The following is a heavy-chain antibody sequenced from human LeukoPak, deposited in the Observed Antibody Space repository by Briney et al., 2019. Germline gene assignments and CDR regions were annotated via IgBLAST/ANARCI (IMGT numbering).Heavy chain of an antibody. CDR1: GYTFTSYA. J-gene: IGHJ6*02. Sequence: GASVKVSCKASGYTFTSYAIHWVRQAPGQRLEWMGWINAGNANTKYSQKFQGRVTITRDTSASTAFMDLSSLRSEDTAVYYCARDKRGMDVWGQGTTVTVSS. V-gene: IGHV1-3*01. CDR3: ARDKRGMDV. CDR2: INAGNANT.